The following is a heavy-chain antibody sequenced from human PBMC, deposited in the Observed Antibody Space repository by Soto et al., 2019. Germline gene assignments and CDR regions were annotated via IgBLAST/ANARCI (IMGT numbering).Heavy chain of an antibody. CDR1: GFTFSSYG. V-gene: IGHV3-30*18. CDR3: AKDWENYYDSSGAFDY. Sequence: QVQLVESGGGVVQPGRSLRLSCAASGFTFSSYGMHWVRQAPGKGLEWVAVISYDGSNKYYADSVKGRFTISRDNSKNXLYLQMNSLRAEDTAVYYCAKDWENYYDSSGAFDYWGQGTLVTVSS. J-gene: IGHJ4*02. D-gene: IGHD3-22*01. CDR2: ISYDGSNK.